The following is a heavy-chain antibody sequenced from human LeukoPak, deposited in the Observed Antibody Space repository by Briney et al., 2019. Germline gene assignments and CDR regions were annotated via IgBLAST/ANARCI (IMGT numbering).Heavy chain of an antibody. Sequence: PGGSLRLSCAVSGFTFSDYMMTWVRQAPGEGLEWVANMRTDGSATHYVDSVKGRFTISRDNAKNSLYLQMNSVRAEDTAVYYCAKVPYYYDSSAPYYFDYWGQGTLVTVSS. CDR1: GFTFSDYM. CDR2: MRTDGSAT. J-gene: IGHJ4*02. CDR3: AKVPYYYDSSAPYYFDY. V-gene: IGHV3-7*01. D-gene: IGHD3-22*01.